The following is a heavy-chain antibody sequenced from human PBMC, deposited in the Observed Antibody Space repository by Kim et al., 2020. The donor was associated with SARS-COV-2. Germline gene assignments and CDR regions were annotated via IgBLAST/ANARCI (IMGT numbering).Heavy chain of an antibody. J-gene: IGHJ3*02. D-gene: IGHD6-19*01. V-gene: IGHV4-39*01. CDR1: GGSISSSSYY. CDR3: ARHAFGGWYWNQQNDAFDI. CDR2: IYYSGST. Sequence: SETLSLTCTVSGGSISSSSYYWGWIRQPPGKGLEWIGSIYYSGSTYYNPSLKSRVTISVDTSKNQFSLKLSSVTAADTAVYYCARHAFGGWYWNQQNDAFDIWGQGTMVTVSS.